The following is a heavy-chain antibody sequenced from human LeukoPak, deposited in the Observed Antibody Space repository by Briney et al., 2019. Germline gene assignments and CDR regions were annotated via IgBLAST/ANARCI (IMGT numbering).Heavy chain of an antibody. CDR1: GGSISTYY. Sequence: SETLSLTCTVSGGSISTYYWSWIRQPPGKGLEWIGYIYYSGSTNYNPSLKSRVTISVDTSKKQFSLKLSSVTAADTAVYYCARHFMVRGVIPHYYYYYYMDVWGKGTTVTISS. D-gene: IGHD3-10*01. V-gene: IGHV4-59*08. J-gene: IGHJ6*03. CDR3: ARHFMVRGVIPHYYYYYYMDV. CDR2: IYYSGST.